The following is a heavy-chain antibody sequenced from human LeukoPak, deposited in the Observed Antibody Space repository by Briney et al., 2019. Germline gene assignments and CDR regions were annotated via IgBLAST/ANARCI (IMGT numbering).Heavy chain of an antibody. J-gene: IGHJ4*02. D-gene: IGHD3-3*01. CDR3: VKAQYDFWSVLDY. CDR2: ISGNGGST. CDR1: GFTFSRYP. Sequence: PGGALRLSCSASGFTFSRYPMHWVRQAPGKGLEYASAISGNGGSTYYAVSVKGRFTISRDNSKNTLYLQMSSLRTEDTAIYYCVKAQYDFWSVLDYWGQGTLVTVSS. V-gene: IGHV3-64D*09.